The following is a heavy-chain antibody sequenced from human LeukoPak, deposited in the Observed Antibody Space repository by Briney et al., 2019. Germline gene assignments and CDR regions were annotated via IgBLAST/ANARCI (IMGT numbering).Heavy chain of an antibody. CDR3: ARRAYSGSYYTHLDY. D-gene: IGHD1-26*01. V-gene: IGHV5-51*01. J-gene: IGHJ4*02. CDR1: GYSFTSYW. CDR2: IYPGDSDT. Sequence: GESLKISCEASGYSFTSYWIGWVRQMPGKGLEWMGIIYPGDSDTRYNPSFQGQVTISADKSISTAYLQWSSLKASDTAMYYCARRAYSGSYYTHLDYWGRGTLVTVSS.